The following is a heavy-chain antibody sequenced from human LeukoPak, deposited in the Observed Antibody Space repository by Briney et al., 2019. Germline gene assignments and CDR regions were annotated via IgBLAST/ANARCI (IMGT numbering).Heavy chain of an antibody. J-gene: IGHJ6*03. CDR2: IYYSGST. D-gene: IGHD2-21*01. V-gene: IGHV4-39*07. Sequence: SETLSLTCTVSGGSISSSSYYWGWIRQPPGKGLEWIGSIYYSGSTYYNPSLKSRVTISVDTSKNQFSLKLSSVTAADTAVYYCARGRVDNTVVGADPRDYYYMDFWGTGTTVTVSS. CDR3: ARGRVDNTVVGADPRDYYYMDF. CDR1: GGSISSSSYY.